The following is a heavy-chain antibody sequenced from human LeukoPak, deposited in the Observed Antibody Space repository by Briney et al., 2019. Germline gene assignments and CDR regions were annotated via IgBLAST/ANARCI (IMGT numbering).Heavy chain of an antibody. J-gene: IGHJ4*02. Sequence: GGSLRLSCTASGFTFSDYGMHWVRQPPGKGLEWVAIIWYDGSNKTYEDSVKGRFTISRDNSKNTLYLQMNSLRAEDTAVYYCATQGGNFDYWGQGTLVTVSS. V-gene: IGHV3-33*01. D-gene: IGHD3-16*01. CDR3: ATQGGNFDY. CDR2: IWYDGSNK. CDR1: GFTFSDYG.